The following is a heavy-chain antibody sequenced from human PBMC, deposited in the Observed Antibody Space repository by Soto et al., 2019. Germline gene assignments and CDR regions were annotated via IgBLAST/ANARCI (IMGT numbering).Heavy chain of an antibody. CDR1: GVSISNSSYY. V-gene: IGHV4-39*01. Sequence: PSETLSLTCTVSGVSISNSSYYWGWIRRPPGKGLEWIGTIYYSGITYYNPSLKSRVTISVDTSKNQFSLKLTSVTAADTAVYFCARAERFPRSWFDSWGQGTQVTVSS. CDR3: ARAERFPRSWFDS. CDR2: IYYSGIT. J-gene: IGHJ5*01.